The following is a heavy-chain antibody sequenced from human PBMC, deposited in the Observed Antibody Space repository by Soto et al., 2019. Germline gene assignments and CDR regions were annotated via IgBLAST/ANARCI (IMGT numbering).Heavy chain of an antibody. CDR1: GDTFSRHN. CDR3: ARDTTTFPYYFGMDV. CDR2: IIPTLGKP. V-gene: IGHV1-69*08. J-gene: IGHJ6*02. D-gene: IGHD4-4*01. Sequence: QVQLVQSGAEVKNPGYSVKVSCKASGDTFSRHNINWVRQAPGQGLEWMGRIIPTLGKPNYAQKFQGRVTISADMSSTTSYMDLHSLRSDDTAVYYCARDTTTFPYYFGMDVWGQGTTVTVSS.